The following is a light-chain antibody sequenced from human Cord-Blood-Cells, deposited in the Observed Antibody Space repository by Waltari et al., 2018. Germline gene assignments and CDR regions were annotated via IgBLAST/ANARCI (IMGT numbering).Light chain of an antibody. Sequence: IRIPQSQSSVSESVGDRATTTCRASQGISSWLAWYQQKPGKAPKLLIYAASSLQSGVPSRFSGSGSGTDFTLTISSLQPEDFATYYCQQANSFPRTFGQGTKVEIK. CDR2: AAS. CDR1: QGISSW. CDR3: QQANSFPRT. V-gene: IGKV1-12*01. J-gene: IGKJ1*01.